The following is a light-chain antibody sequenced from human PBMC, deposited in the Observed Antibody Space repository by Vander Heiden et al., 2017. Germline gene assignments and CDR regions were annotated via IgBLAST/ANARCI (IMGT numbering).Light chain of an antibody. CDR3: QQFGSSPRT. V-gene: IGKV3-20*01. J-gene: IGKJ1*01. Sequence: EIVLTQSPGTLSLSPGERATLSCRASQSVSSSYLAWYQQKPGQAPRLLIYGASSRATGLPDRFSGSGSGTDFTLTISRLEPEDFAVYYCQQFGSSPRTFGPGTKVEIK. CDR1: QSVSSSY. CDR2: GAS.